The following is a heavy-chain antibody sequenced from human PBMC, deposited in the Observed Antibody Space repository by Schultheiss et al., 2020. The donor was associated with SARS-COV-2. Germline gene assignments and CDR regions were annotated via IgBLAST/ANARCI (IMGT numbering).Heavy chain of an antibody. J-gene: IGHJ4*02. CDR3: ARDGSGWVDY. D-gene: IGHD2-2*03. Sequence: SQTLSLTCTVSGGSISSGGYYWSWIRQHPGKGLEWIGEINHSGSTNYNPSLKSRVTISVDTSKNQFSLKLSSVTAADTAVYYCARDGSGWVDYWGQGTLVTGSS. CDR1: GGSISSGGYY. CDR2: INHSGST. V-gene: IGHV4-31*03.